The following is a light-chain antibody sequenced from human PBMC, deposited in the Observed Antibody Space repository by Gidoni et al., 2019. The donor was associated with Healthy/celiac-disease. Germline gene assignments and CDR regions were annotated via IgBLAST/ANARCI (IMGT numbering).Light chain of an antibody. CDR2: AAS. CDR3: QQCDSNPPLT. V-gene: IGKV1-39*01. Sequence: IQMTHSPSPLSASLGYRVTITCRASQSISSYLHWYQQKPGKAPRLRIYAASSLQSGVPSRFSGSGSGIYFTLTISSLQPEDFATYYCQQCDSNPPLTFGGXTKVEIK. J-gene: IGKJ4*01. CDR1: QSISSY.